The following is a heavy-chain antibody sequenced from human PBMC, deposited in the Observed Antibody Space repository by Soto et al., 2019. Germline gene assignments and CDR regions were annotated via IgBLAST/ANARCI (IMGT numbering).Heavy chain of an antibody. CDR3: ARNLFGVIIVGDY. CDR2: ISTYSGNT. V-gene: IGHV1-18*04. CDR1: GYTFTSYG. D-gene: IGHD3-3*01. J-gene: IGHJ4*02. Sequence: GASVKVSCKASGYTFTSYGISWVRQAPGQGLEWMGWISTYSGNTDYAQKFQGRITMTTDTSTDTVYMELRSLRSDDTAVYFCARNLFGVIIVGDYWGQGTLVTVSS.